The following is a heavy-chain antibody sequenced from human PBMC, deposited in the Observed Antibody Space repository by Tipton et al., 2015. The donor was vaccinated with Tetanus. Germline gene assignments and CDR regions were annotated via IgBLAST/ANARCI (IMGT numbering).Heavy chain of an antibody. CDR2: VSSTSAYI. D-gene: IGHD6-25*01. J-gene: IGHJ4*02. CDR3: ARGSTLDY. V-gene: IGHV3-21*06. Sequence: SLRLSCEVSGFIFSSYAMNWVRQAPGKGLEWVASVSSTSAYIYYADSLKGRFTISRDNAKNSLYLQLNSLTGEDTAVYYCARGSTLDYWGQGTLVTVSS. CDR1: GFIFSSYA.